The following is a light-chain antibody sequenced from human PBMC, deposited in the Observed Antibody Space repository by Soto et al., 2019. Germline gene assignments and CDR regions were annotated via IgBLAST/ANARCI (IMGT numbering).Light chain of an antibody. CDR3: QSYDSSLSVV. V-gene: IGLV1-40*01. Sequence: QSVLTQPPSVSGAPGQGVTISCTGSSSNIGAGYDGHWYQQLPGTAPKLLIYGNTNRPSGVPDRFSGSKSGTSASLAITGLQAEDEADYYCQSYDSSLSVVFGGGTKLTVL. CDR1: SSNIGAGYD. J-gene: IGLJ2*01. CDR2: GNT.